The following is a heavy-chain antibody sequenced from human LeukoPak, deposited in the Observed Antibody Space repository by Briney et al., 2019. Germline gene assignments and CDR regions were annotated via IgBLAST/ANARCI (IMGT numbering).Heavy chain of an antibody. Sequence: GGSLRLSCAASGFTFSSYSMNWVRQAPGKGLEWVSSISSSSSYIYYADSVKGRFTISRDNSKNTLYLQMNSLRAEDTAVYYCARDRAGVFDYWGQGTLVTVSS. CDR3: ARDRAGVFDY. CDR1: GFTFSSYS. D-gene: IGHD3-10*01. CDR2: ISSSSSYI. V-gene: IGHV3-21*04. J-gene: IGHJ4*02.